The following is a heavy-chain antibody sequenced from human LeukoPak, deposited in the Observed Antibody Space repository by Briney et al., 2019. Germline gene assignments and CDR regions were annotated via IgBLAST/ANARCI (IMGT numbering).Heavy chain of an antibody. CDR3: ARGGASSRYFGY. CDR2: VSYSGDT. V-gene: IGHV4-59*11. Sequence: PSETLSLTRTVSGGSISGHFWSWIRQPPGKGLEWIGFVSYSGDTNYSPSFNGRVTISLDTSKSQFSLNLNSVTAADTAVYFCARGGASSRYFGYWGQGTLVTVSS. J-gene: IGHJ4*02. D-gene: IGHD1-26*01. CDR1: GGSISGHF.